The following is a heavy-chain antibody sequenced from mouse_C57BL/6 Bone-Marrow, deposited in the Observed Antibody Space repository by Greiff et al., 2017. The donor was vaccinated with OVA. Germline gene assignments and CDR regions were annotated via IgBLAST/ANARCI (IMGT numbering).Heavy chain of an antibody. CDR2: IRSKSNNYAT. J-gene: IGHJ1*03. D-gene: IGHD1-1*01. Sequence: EVKLVESGGGLVQPEGSLKLSCAASGFSFNTYAMNWVRQAPGKGLEWVASIRSKSNNYATYYAVSVKVRFTISREYSESILYLQMNNLKTEDTAMYYCVSGSSLFDVWGTGTTVTVSS. V-gene: IGHV10-1*01. CDR1: GFSFNTYA. CDR3: VSGSSLFDV.